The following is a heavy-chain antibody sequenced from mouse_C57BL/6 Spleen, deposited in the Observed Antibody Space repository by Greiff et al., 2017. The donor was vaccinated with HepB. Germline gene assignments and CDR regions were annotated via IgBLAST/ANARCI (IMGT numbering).Heavy chain of an antibody. CDR2: IDPETGGT. Sequence: VKLQESGAELVRPGASVTLSCKASGYTFTDYEMHWVKQTPVHGLEWIGAIDPETGGTAYNQKFKGKAILTADKSSSTAYMELRSLTSEDSAVYYCTRGDGSRWAMDYWGQGTSVTVSS. CDR3: TRGDGSRWAMDY. CDR1: GYTFTDYE. V-gene: IGHV1-15*01. D-gene: IGHD1-1*01. J-gene: IGHJ4*01.